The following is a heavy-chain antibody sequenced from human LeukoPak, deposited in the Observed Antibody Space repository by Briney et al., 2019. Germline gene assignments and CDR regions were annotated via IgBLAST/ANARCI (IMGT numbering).Heavy chain of an antibody. D-gene: IGHD6-6*01. CDR3: ASGVGYSSSSVFDY. J-gene: IGHJ4*02. V-gene: IGHV4-30-2*01. Sequence: PSQTLSLTCAVSGGSISSGGYSWSWIRQPPGKGLEWIGYIYHSGSTYYNPSLKSRVTISVDRSKNQFSLKLSSVTAADTAVYYCASGVGYSSSSVFDYWGQGTLVTVSS. CDR1: GGSISSGGYS. CDR2: IYHSGST.